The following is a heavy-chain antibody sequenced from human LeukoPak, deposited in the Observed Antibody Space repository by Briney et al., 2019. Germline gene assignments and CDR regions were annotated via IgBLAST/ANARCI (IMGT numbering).Heavy chain of an antibody. D-gene: IGHD6-13*01. CDR1: GGSFSGYY. J-gene: IGHJ4*02. Sequence: SETLSLTCAVYGGSFSGYYWSWIRQPPGKGLEWMGEINHSGSTNYNPSLKSRVTISVDTSQNQFSLKLSSVTAADTAVYYCAIFPVGIAAAGTLYWGKGNLVTVSS. CDR3: AIFPVGIAAAGTLY. V-gene: IGHV4-34*01. CDR2: INHSGST.